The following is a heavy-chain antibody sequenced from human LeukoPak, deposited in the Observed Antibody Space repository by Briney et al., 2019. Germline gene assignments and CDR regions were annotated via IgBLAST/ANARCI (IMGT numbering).Heavy chain of an antibody. CDR3: AKRGTKSLHYFDN. D-gene: IGHD2-8*01. CDR1: GFTLSSYA. V-gene: IGHV3-23*01. Sequence: GGSLRLSCAASGFTLSSYAMGWVRLAPGKGLEWASIISSSGGSTYYADSVKGRFTISRDTSKNTLYLQMNSLRAEDTAVYYCAKRGTKSLHYFDNWGQGTLVTVSS. CDR2: ISSSGGST. J-gene: IGHJ4*02.